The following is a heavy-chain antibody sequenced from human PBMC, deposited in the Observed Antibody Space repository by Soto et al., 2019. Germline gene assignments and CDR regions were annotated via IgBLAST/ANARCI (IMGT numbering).Heavy chain of an antibody. CDR2: IYYSGST. J-gene: IGHJ4*02. Sequence: PSETLSLTCTVSGGSISSYYWSWIRQPPGKGLEWIGYIYYSGSTNYNPSLKSRVTISVDTSKNQFSLKLSSVTAADTAVYYFARSPSLLWFGELLYPPTDYWGQGTLVTVSS. D-gene: IGHD3-10*01. CDR3: ARSPSLLWFGELLYPPTDY. V-gene: IGHV4-59*01. CDR1: GGSISSYY.